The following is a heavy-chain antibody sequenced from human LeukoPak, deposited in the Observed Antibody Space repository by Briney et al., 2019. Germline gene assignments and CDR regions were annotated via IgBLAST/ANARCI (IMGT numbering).Heavy chain of an antibody. CDR2: IKSDGGEK. J-gene: IGHJ4*02. Sequence: GGSLRLSCAASGFTFNIHAMTWARQAPGKGLEWVATIKSDGGEKYYVDSVKGRFTISRDNAKNSLYLQMNSLRAEDTAVYYCARAGWFSFDYWGQGTLVTVSS. V-gene: IGHV3-7*04. CDR1: GFTFNIHA. CDR3: ARAGWFSFDY. D-gene: IGHD6-19*01.